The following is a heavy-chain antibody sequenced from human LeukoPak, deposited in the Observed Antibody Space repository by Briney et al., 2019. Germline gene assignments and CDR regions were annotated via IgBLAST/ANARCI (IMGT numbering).Heavy chain of an antibody. V-gene: IGHV1-69*05. D-gene: IGHD2-15*01. CDR1: GGTFSSYA. CDR3: ARDAYCSGGSCYHHEYYYYMDV. Sequence: SVKVSCEASGGTFSSYAISWVRQAPGQGLEWMGGIIPIFGTANYAQKFQGRVTITTDECTSTAYMELSSLRSEDTAVYYCARDAYCSGGSCYHHEYYYYMDVWGKGTTVTVSS. J-gene: IGHJ6*03. CDR2: IIPIFGTA.